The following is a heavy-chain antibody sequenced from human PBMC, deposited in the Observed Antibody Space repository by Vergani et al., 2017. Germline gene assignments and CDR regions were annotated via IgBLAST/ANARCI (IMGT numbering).Heavy chain of an antibody. CDR3: ARDGGSGSGILFYFDY. CDR2: IWYDGSNK. J-gene: IGHJ4*02. CDR1: GFTFSSYG. D-gene: IGHD3-10*01. Sequence: QVQLVESGGGVVQPARSLRLSCAASGFTFSSYGMHWVRQAPGKGLEWVAVIWYDGSNKYYADSVKGRFTISRDNSKNTLYLQMNSLRAEDTAVYYCARDGGSGSGILFYFDYWGQGTLVTVSS. V-gene: IGHV3-33*01.